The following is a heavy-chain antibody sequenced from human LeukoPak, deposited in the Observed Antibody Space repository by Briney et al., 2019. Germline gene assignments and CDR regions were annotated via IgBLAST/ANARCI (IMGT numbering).Heavy chain of an antibody. V-gene: IGHV4-4*07. Sequence: SETLSLTCTVSGASIGSFYWSWIRQPAGKGLEWIGRLYNGGDTNYSPSLRSRVTIPVGTSKNQFSLKLNSVTAADTAVYYCARDLQGDNDYWGQGTLVTVSS. CDR1: GASIGSFY. D-gene: IGHD2-21*02. CDR2: LYNGGDT. CDR3: ARDLQGDNDY. J-gene: IGHJ4*02.